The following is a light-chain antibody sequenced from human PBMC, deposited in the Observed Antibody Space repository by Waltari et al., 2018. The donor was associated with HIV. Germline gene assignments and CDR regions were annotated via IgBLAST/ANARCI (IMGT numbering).Light chain of an antibody. J-gene: IGKJ2*01. CDR2: GAS. V-gene: IGKV1-17*01. Sequence: DIQMTQSPFSLSASVGDRVTINCRASQDISVDLGWYQQKPGKAPKRLIYGASNLESGVPSRFSGSRSGTEFTLTINGLQPEDVATYYCLQQYTYPRTFGQGTKLDIK. CDR3: LQQYTYPRT. CDR1: QDISVD.